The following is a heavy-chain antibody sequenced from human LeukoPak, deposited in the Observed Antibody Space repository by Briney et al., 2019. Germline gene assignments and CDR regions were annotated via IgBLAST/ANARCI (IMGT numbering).Heavy chain of an antibody. CDR1: GFTFGDYA. V-gene: IGHV3-49*04. CDR3: TRGDGSGIC. D-gene: IGHD3-22*01. Sequence: GRSLRLSCTPSGFTFGDYAMGWVRQAPGKGVEWIGFIRSKTYGETTEYAASVKGRFTFSRDDSKSIAYLQMNSLNIEDTAVYYCTRGDGSGICWGQGTLVTVSS. J-gene: IGHJ4*02. CDR2: IRSKTYGETT.